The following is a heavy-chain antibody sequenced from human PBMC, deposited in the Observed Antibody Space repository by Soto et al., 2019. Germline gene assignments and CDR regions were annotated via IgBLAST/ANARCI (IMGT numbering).Heavy chain of an antibody. V-gene: IGHV1-3*01. D-gene: IGHD6-19*01. CDR2: INAGSGNT. CDR3: VRDFDISVAQSYSYYYLDV. Sequence: ASVKVSCKASGYTFSTYGMHWVRQAPGQRLEWMGWINAGSGNTKYSQKFQGRVTITRDTSASTAYMELSSLRSEDTAVYYCVRDFDISVAQSYSYYYLDVWGKGTTVTVSS. J-gene: IGHJ6*03. CDR1: GYTFSTYG.